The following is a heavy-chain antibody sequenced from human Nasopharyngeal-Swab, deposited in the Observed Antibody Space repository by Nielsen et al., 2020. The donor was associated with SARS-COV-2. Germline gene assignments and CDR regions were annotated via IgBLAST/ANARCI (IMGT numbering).Heavy chain of an antibody. J-gene: IGHJ4*02. CDR1: GFTFDDYA. V-gene: IGHV3-9*01. D-gene: IGHD4-23*01. Sequence: GGSLRLSCAASGFTFDDYAMHWVRQAPGKGLEWVSGISWNSGSIGYADSAKGRFTISRDNAKNSLYLQMNSLRAKDTALYYCAKVEDGTVGDYWGQGTLVTVSS. CDR2: ISWNSGSI. CDR3: AKVEDGTVGDY.